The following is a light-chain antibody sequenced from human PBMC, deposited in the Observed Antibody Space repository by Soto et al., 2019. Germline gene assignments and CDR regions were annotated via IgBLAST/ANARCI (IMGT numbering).Light chain of an antibody. CDR3: CSYASSTIHYV. Sequence: QSVLTQPASVSGSPGQSITISCTGSDVGSYNLVSWYQQHPGKAPKLMIYEVTKRPSGVSNRFSGSKSGHTASLTISGLQAEDDADYSLCSYASSTIHYVFGTGTNVPV. V-gene: IGLV2-23*02. CDR2: EVT. J-gene: IGLJ1*01. CDR1: DVGSYNL.